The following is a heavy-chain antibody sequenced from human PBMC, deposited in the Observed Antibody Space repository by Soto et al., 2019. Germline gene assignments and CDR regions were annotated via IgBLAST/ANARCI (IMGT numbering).Heavy chain of an antibody. CDR3: ARDRLMATAGTARHYFGLDV. V-gene: IGHV4-31*03. CDR2: IYYSGST. CDR1: GGSIRSGGYY. Sequence: PSETLSLTCTVSGGSIRSGGYYWSWVRQSPRRGQEWIGNIYYSGSTYYNPSLKSRLTISVDTSKNQFSLNLSSVTAADTAVYYCARDRLMATAGTARHYFGLDVWGQGTTVTVSS. D-gene: IGHD5-18*01. J-gene: IGHJ6*02.